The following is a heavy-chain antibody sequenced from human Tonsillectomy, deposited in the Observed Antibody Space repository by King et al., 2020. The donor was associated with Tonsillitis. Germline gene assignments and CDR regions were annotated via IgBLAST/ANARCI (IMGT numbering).Heavy chain of an antibody. CDR3: ARDYSDYGDFPDY. V-gene: IGHV3-30-3*01. Sequence: VQLVESGGGVVQPGRSLRLSCAASGFTFSSYAMHWVRQAPGKGLEGVAVISYDGSNKYYADSVKGRFTISRDNSKNTLYLQMNSLRAEDTAVYYCARDYSDYGDFPDYWGQGTLVTVSS. J-gene: IGHJ4*02. CDR2: ISYDGSNK. D-gene: IGHD4-17*01. CDR1: GFTFSSYA.